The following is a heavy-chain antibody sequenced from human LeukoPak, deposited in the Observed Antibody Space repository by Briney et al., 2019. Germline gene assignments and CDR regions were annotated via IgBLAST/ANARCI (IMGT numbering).Heavy chain of an antibody. D-gene: IGHD6-19*01. CDR3: ARETSGCGWFDP. CDR1: GFSLSTSGMC. CDR2: IDWADDK. J-gene: IGHJ5*02. Sequence: SGPTLVNPTQTLTLTCTFSGFSLSTSGMCVTWIRQPPVKALEWLARIDWADDKYSSTSLKSRLTISKDTSKNQVVITMTNMDPVDTATYYCARETSGCGWFDPWGQGTLVTVSS. V-gene: IGHV2-70*11.